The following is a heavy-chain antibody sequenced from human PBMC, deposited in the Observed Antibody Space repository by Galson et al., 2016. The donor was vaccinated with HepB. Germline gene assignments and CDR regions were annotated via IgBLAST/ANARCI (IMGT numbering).Heavy chain of an antibody. V-gene: IGHV3-30-3*01. CDR3: ARDIDD. J-gene: IGHJ4*02. CDR2: ISYDGTNK. CDR1: GFTFKNYA. Sequence: SLRLSCAASGFTFKNYAMHWVRQAPGKGLEWVAVISYDGTNKYYADSVKGRFTISRDNSKNTVVLQMNGLSGEVTAVYACARDIDDWGQGTLVTVSS.